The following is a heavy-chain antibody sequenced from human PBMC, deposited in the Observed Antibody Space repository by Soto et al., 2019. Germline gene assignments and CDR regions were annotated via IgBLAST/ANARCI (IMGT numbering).Heavy chain of an antibody. CDR2: IKSKTDGGTT. CDR1: GFTFSNAW. Sequence: GGSLRLSCAASGFTFSNAWMSWVRQAPGKGLEWVGRIKSKTDGGTTDYAAPVKGRFTISRDESKNTLYLQMNSLKTEDTAVYYCSHSGWLDAFDIWGQGTMVTVSS. J-gene: IGHJ3*02. D-gene: IGHD6-19*01. CDR3: SHSGWLDAFDI. V-gene: IGHV3-15*01.